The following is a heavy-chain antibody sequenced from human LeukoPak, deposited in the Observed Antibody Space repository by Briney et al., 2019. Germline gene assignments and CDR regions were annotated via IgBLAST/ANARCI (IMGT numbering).Heavy chain of an antibody. D-gene: IGHD6-19*01. V-gene: IGHV4-34*01. Sequence: SETLSLTCAVSGVAFSNYYLSWVRQSPRKGLEWIGEINHSGYTNYKPSLKSRVTMSIDTSKNQFSLMLTSVTAADTAVYYCTRAVAGHPDWGQGTLVTVSS. J-gene: IGHJ4*02. CDR3: TRAVAGHPD. CDR2: INHSGYT. CDR1: GVAFSNYY.